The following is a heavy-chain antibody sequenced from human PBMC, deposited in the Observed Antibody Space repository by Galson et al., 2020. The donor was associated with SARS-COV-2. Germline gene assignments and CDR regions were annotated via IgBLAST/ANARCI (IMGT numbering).Heavy chain of an antibody. CDR1: GYAFNYYG. V-gene: IGHV3-21*01. D-gene: IGHD1-26*01. CDR3: ARGGERWELLQI. CDR2: TSVGSSNI. J-gene: IGHJ4*02. Sequence: GGSLRLSCVVSGYAFNYYGMSWVRQPPGKGLEWVAFTSVGSSNIYYADSVKGRFTISRDDAKSSLYLEMSSLSAEDTAVYYCARGGERWELLQIWGQGTLVTVSS.